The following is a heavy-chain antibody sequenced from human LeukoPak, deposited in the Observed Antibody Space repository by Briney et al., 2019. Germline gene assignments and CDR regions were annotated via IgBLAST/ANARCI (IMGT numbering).Heavy chain of an antibody. J-gene: IGHJ4*02. V-gene: IGHV4-31*03. D-gene: IGHD6-13*01. CDR1: GGSISSGGYY. CDR2: IYYSGST. CDR3: ARDEPFSQQLD. Sequence: SQTLSLTCTVSGGSISSGGYYWSWIRQHPGKGLEWTGYIYYSGSTYYNPSLKSRVTISVDTSKNQFSLKLSSVTAADTAVYYCARDEPFSQQLDWGQGTLVTVSS.